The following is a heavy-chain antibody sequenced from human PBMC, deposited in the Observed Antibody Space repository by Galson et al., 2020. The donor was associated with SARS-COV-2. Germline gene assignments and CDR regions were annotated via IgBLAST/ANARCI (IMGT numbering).Heavy chain of an antibody. CDR2: ISGSGSAT. Sequence: GGSLRLSCAPSGFTFSSYAINWLRQAPGKGLEWVSGISGSGSATYYAGSVKGRFTISRDNSQNTLYLQMNGLRAEDTAIYYCAKRHRDSSGFDYWGQGARVTVSS. CDR1: GFTFSSYA. D-gene: IGHD3-22*01. V-gene: IGHV3-23*01. CDR3: AKRHRDSSGFDY. J-gene: IGHJ4*02.